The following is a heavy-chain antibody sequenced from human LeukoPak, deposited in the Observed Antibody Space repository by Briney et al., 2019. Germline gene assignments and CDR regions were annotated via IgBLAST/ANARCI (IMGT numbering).Heavy chain of an antibody. CDR3: ARLSHKQLVRINYYYYMDV. CDR2: IYYSGST. CDR1: GGSISSSSYY. J-gene: IGHJ6*03. Sequence: SETLSLTCTVSGGSISSSSYYWGWIRQPPGKGLEWIGSIYYSGSTYYNPSLKSRVTISVDTSKNQFSLKLSSVTAADTAVYYCARLSHKQLVRINYYYYMDVWGKGTTVTVSS. V-gene: IGHV4-39*01. D-gene: IGHD6-6*01.